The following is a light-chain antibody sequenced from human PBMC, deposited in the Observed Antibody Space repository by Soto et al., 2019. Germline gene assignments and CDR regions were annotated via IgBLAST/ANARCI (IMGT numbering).Light chain of an antibody. V-gene: IGKV3-20*01. CDR1: QSVSSSY. J-gene: IGKJ2*01. CDR3: QQYGSSLYT. CDR2: GAS. Sequence: EIVLTQSPGTLSLSPGERATLSCRASQSVSSSYLAWYQQKPGQAPRLLIYGASSRATGIPDRFSGSGSGPDFTPTISRREPEDCAVYYCQQYGSSLYTFGQGTKLEIK.